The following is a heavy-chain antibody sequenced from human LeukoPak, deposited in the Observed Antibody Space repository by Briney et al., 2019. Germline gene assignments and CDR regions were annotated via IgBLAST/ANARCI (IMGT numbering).Heavy chain of an antibody. V-gene: IGHV4-61*02. J-gene: IGHJ3*02. CDR2: ISSSGST. CDR1: GDSISSGDYY. CDR3: ARGQYSYDSSGAFDI. D-gene: IGHD3-22*01. Sequence: SETLSLTCTVSGDSISSGDYYWSWIRQPAGKGLEWIGRISSSGSTNYNPSLKSRVTISVDTSKNQFSLKLSSVTAADTAVYFCARGQYSYDSSGAFDIWGQGTMVTVSS.